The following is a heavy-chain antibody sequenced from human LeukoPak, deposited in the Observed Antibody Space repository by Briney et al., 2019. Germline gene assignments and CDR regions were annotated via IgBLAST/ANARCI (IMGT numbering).Heavy chain of an antibody. CDR2: IYYSGST. CDR3: ARDGDSSGPYYYFDY. V-gene: IGHV4-59*01. D-gene: IGHD3-22*01. Sequence: SETLSLTCTVSGGSISSYYWSWIRQPPGKGLEWIGYIYYSGSTKYNPSLKSRVTISADTSKNQFSPKLSSVTAADTAVYYCARDGDSSGPYYYFDYWGQGTLVTVSS. CDR1: GGSISSYY. J-gene: IGHJ4*02.